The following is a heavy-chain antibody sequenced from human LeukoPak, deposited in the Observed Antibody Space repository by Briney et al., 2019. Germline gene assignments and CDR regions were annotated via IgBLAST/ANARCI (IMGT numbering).Heavy chain of an antibody. D-gene: IGHD7-27*01. J-gene: IGHJ2*01. CDR2: ISGSGAGT. CDR3: AKLGTYWYFDL. V-gene: IGHV3-23*01. CDR1: GFTFNPYG. Sequence: PGESLRLSCAASGFTFNPYGMTWVRQAPGKGMEWVSGISGSGAGTYYADSVKGRFTISRDNSKNALFLQMSSLRAEDTAVYFCAKLGTYWYFDLWGRGTLVTVSS.